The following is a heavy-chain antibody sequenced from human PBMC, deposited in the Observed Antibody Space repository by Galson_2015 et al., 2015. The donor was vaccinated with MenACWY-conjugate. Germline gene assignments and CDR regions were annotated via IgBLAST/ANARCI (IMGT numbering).Heavy chain of an antibody. CDR3: ARVGHYYDSSEKHTVC. Sequence: SLRLSCAASGFTFSNYGMHWVRQAPGKGLVWVSPIGNGGSRTNYADSVKGRFTISRDNSENTLPLQMNSLRAEDTAVYYCARVGHYYDSSEKHTVCWDHGALDSVSS. J-gene: IGHJ4*01. D-gene: IGHD3-22*01. CDR1: GFTFSNYG. V-gene: IGHV3-74*01. CDR2: IGNGGSRT.